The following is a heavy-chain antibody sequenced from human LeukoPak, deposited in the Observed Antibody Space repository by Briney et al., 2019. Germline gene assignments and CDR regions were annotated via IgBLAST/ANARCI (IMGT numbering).Heavy chain of an antibody. V-gene: IGHV3-33*01. CDR3: ARVLDDYYYYYGMDV. Sequence: GGSLRLSCAASGFTFSSYGMHWVRQAPGKGLEWVAVIWYDGSNKYYADSAKGRFTISRDNSKNTLYPQMNSLRAEDTAVYYCARVLDDYYYYYGMDVWGQGTTVTVSS. CDR1: GFTFSSYG. J-gene: IGHJ6*02. D-gene: IGHD3/OR15-3a*01. CDR2: IWYDGSNK.